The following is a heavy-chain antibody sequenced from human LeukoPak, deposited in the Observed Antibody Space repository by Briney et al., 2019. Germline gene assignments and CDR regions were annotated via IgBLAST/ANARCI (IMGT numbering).Heavy chain of an antibody. CDR1: GFTFTTYW. V-gene: IGHV3-74*01. CDR3: TRGGYYDSSGLFYFDY. CDR2: INSDGSST. J-gene: IGHJ4*02. Sequence: GGSLRLSCAASGFTFTTYWMHWVRQVPGKGLVWVSRINSDGSSTSYADSVKGRFTVSRDNAKNTLYLQMNSLRAEDTAVYYCTRGGYYDSSGLFYFDYWGQGTLSPSPQ. D-gene: IGHD3-22*01.